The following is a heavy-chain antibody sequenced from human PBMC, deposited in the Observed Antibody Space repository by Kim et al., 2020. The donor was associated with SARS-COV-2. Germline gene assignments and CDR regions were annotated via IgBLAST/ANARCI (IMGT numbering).Heavy chain of an antibody. CDR2: IKQDGSEK. J-gene: IGHJ6*02. CDR3: ARDKSRYSSKLGYYYYGMDV. D-gene: IGHD6-13*01. V-gene: IGHV3-7*01. CDR1: GFTFSSYW. Sequence: GGSLRLSCAASGFTFSSYWMSWVRQAPGKGLEWVANIKQDGSEKYYVDSVKGRFTISRDNAKNSLYLQMDSLRAEDTAVYYCARDKSRYSSKLGYYYYGMDVWGQGPTVTVSS.